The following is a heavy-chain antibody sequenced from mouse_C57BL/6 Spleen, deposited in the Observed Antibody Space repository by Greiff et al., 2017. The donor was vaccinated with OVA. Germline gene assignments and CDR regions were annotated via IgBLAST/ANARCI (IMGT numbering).Heavy chain of an antibody. CDR3: ARYDDGYFPY. D-gene: IGHD2-3*01. J-gene: IGHJ3*01. CDR1: GYTFTNYW. CDR2: IYPGGGYT. Sequence: AQLQQSGAELVRPGTSVKMSCKASGYTFTNYWIGWAKQRPGHGLEWIGDIYPGGGYTNYNEKFKGKATLTADKSSSTAYMQFSSLTSEDSAIYYCARYDDGYFPYWGQGTLVTVSA. V-gene: IGHV1-63*01.